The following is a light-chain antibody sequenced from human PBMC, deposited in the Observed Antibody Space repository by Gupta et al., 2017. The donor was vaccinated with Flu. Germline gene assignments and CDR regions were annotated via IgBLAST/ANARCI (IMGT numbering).Light chain of an antibody. V-gene: IGKV2-30*01. Sequence: DLVMLHSPPSLSVTLGQPATISGRSSQSLVYSDGNTVLDWFHQRPGQPPRRLIHLASRRDTGVPDRFSGSGSGTEFTLKISSVESEDVGTYSCKQDKNWPRAFGQGTKVEIK. J-gene: IGKJ1*01. CDR1: QSLVYSDGNTV. CDR2: LAS. CDR3: KQDKNWPRA.